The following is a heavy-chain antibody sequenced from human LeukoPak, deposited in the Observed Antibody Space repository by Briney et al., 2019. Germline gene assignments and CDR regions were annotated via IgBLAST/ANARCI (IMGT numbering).Heavy chain of an antibody. CDR3: TSGRRREGYNPQPPFAY. CDR2: INSDGSST. CDR1: GFTFSSYW. J-gene: IGHJ4*02. Sequence: TGGSLRLSCAASGFTFSSYWIHWVRQAPGKGLVWVSRINSDGSSTSYADSVKGRFTISRDNAKNTLYLQMNSLRAEDTAVYYCTSGRRREGYNPQPPFAYWGQGTLVTVSS. V-gene: IGHV3-74*01. D-gene: IGHD5-24*01.